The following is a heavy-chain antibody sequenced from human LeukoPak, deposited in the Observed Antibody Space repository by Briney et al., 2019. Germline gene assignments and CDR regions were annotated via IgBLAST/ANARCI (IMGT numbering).Heavy chain of an antibody. Sequence: SQTLSLTCAISGDSVSSNSAAWNWIRQSPSRGLEWLGRTYYRSKWYNDYAVSVKSRITINPDTSKNQFSLQLNSVAPEDTAVYYCARGRGYCSSTSCSQHYYYYMDVWGKGTTVTVSS. CDR1: GDSVSSNSAA. CDR3: ARGRGYCSSTSCSQHYYYYMDV. CDR2: TYYRSKWYN. J-gene: IGHJ6*03. D-gene: IGHD2-2*01. V-gene: IGHV6-1*01.